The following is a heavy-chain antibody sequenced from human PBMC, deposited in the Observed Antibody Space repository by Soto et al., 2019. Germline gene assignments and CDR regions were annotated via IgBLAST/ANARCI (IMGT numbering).Heavy chain of an antibody. CDR1: AFSFGSFG. J-gene: IGHJ6*01. V-gene: IGHV3-30*18. Sequence: VGASRQSCARTAFSFGSFGMHCVRHAPGKGLEWVAVISYDGSNKCYADSVKGRFTISRDNSKNTLYLQMNSLRAEDTAVYYCAKDVVVGATTGLGDYYFFYGMDVCGERPTVTV. CDR3: AKDVVVGATTGLGDYYFFYGMDV. D-gene: IGHD1-26*01. CDR2: ISYDGSNK.